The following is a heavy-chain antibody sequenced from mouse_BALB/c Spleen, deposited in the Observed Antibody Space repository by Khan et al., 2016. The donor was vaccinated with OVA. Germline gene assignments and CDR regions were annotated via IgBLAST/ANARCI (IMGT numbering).Heavy chain of an antibody. D-gene: IGHD2-14*01. Sequence: VQLQQSGAELARPGASVKMSCKASGYTFTSNTMHWVKQRPGQGLEWIGYINPRSSYTNYNQKFKDKATLTAEKSSSTAYMQLSSLTAEDSAFYYCSRRTTDYAMDYWGQGTSVTVSS. V-gene: IGHV1-4*01. CDR2: INPRSSYT. J-gene: IGHJ4*01. CDR3: SRRTTDYAMDY. CDR1: GYTFTSNT.